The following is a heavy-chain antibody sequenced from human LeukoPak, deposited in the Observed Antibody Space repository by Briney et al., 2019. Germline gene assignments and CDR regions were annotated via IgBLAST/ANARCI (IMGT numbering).Heavy chain of an antibody. V-gene: IGHV5-51*01. Sequence: GESLKISCEVSGYMFPNYWIGWVRQMPGKGLEWMGIINPGDSETRYSPSFEGQVTISADKFISTAYLKWSSLKASDTAMYYCARLRIVLTPYAAFDIWGQGTEVTVSS. J-gene: IGHJ3*02. D-gene: IGHD4/OR15-4a*01. CDR1: GYMFPNYW. CDR3: ARLRIVLTPYAAFDI. CDR2: INPGDSET.